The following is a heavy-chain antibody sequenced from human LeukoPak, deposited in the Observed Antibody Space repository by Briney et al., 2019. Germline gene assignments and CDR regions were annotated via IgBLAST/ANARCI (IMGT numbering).Heavy chain of an antibody. J-gene: IGHJ4*02. CDR1: GFTFSDYY. D-gene: IGHD5-12*01. Sequence: GGSLRLSCAASGFTFSDYYMSWIRQAPGKGLEWVSYISSSSSYTNYADSVKGRFTISRDNATNSLYLQMNSLRAEDTAVYYCARLGWATAPLDYWGQGTLVTVSS. V-gene: IGHV3-11*06. CDR3: ARLGWATAPLDY. CDR2: ISSSSSYT.